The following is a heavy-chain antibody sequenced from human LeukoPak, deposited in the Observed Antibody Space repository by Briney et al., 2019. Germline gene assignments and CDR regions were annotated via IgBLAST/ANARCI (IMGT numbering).Heavy chain of an antibody. Sequence: GASVKVSCTASGGTFSGYAISWVRQAPGQGLEWMGGIIPIFGTANYAQKFQGRVTITADESTSTAYMELSSLRSEDTAVYYCARAGCSGGSCYFMVYWGQGTLVTVSS. CDR1: GGTFSGYA. CDR2: IIPIFGTA. CDR3: ARAGCSGGSCYFMVY. J-gene: IGHJ4*02. D-gene: IGHD2-15*01. V-gene: IGHV1-69*13.